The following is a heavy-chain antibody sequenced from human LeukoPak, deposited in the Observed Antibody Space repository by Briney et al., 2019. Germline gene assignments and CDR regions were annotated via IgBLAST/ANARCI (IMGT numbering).Heavy chain of an antibody. D-gene: IGHD2-2*01. CDR1: GFSFSDYT. CDR3: ARDWGGYCSSTSCYSHMDV. Sequence: GGSLRLSCVASGFSFSDYTMNWVRQAPGKGLEWVSSIIGTGSYIHYADSVRGRFTISRDNAKNSLYLQMNSLRAEDTAVFYCARDWGGYCSSTSCYSHMDVWGKGTTVTVSS. V-gene: IGHV3-21*01. J-gene: IGHJ6*03. CDR2: IIGTGSYI.